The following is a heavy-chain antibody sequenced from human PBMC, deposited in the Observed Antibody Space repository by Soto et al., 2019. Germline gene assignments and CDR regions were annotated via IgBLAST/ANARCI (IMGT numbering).Heavy chain of an antibody. V-gene: IGHV4-59*01. CDR3: ARVGDGSMGPYVLFDP. D-gene: IGHD6-13*01. J-gene: IGHJ5*02. CDR2: IYYSGST. Sequence: SVMRSHACTVGDGCITSCYWSWIRQPPGKGLEWIGYIYYSGSTNYNPSLKSRVTMSVDTSKSQVSLKLTSVTAADTAVYYCARVGDGSMGPYVLFDPWGQGTLVTVSS. CDR1: DGCITSCY.